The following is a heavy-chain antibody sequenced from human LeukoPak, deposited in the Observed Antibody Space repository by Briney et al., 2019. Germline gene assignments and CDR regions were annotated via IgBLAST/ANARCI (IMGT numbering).Heavy chain of an antibody. J-gene: IGHJ6*02. CDR1: GGSFSGYY. D-gene: IGHD6-19*01. V-gene: IGHV4-34*01. CDR2: INHSGST. CDR3: ARGPGGWPGRYYGMDV. Sequence: PSETLSLTCAVYGGSFSGYYWSWIRQPPGKGLEWIGEINHSGSTNYNPSLKSRVTISVDTSKNQFSLKLCSVTAADTAVYYCARGPGGWPGRYYGMDVWGQGTTVTVSS.